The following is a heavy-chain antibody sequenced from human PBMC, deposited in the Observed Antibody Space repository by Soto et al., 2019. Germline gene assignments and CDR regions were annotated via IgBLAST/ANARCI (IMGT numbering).Heavy chain of an antibody. J-gene: IGHJ4*02. Sequence: PGGSLRLSCAASGFSFSDFGMTWVRQAPGKGLEWVSTIHPEGTNTHYADSVKGRFTISRDNSKDTLYLETNSLRAEDTAIYFCAKDPSTGSADFWGQGTLVTVSS. CDR2: IHPEGTNT. CDR1: GFSFSDFG. V-gene: IGHV3-23*01. CDR3: AKDPSTGSADF. D-gene: IGHD3-9*01.